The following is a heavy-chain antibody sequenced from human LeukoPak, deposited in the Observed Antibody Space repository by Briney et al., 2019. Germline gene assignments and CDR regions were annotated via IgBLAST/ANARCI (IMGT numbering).Heavy chain of an antibody. Sequence: PSETLSLTCSVSGASISSGGYYWSWIRQPPGKGLEWIGYIYYSGSTYYNPSLKSRVTISVDTSKNQFSLKLSSVTAADTAVYYCARHSSWSPFDPWGQGTLVTVSS. D-gene: IGHD6-13*01. J-gene: IGHJ5*02. CDR1: GASISSGGYY. V-gene: IGHV4-30-2*05. CDR2: IYYSGST. CDR3: ARHSSWSPFDP.